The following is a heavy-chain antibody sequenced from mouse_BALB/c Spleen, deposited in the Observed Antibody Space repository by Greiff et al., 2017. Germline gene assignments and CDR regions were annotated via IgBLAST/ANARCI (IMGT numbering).Heavy chain of an antibody. J-gene: IGHJ4*01. V-gene: IGHV6-6*01. Sequence: EVQLVESGGGLVQPGGSMKLSCAASGFTFSDACMDWVRQSPGKGLEWVAEIRSKANNHETYYDESVKGRFTISRYDSKSSVYLQMNSLRAEDTGIYYCTRGDYGTYAMDYWGQGTSVTVSS. CDR2: IRSKANNHET. CDR1: GFTFSDAC. CDR3: TRGDYGTYAMDY. D-gene: IGHD1-1*01.